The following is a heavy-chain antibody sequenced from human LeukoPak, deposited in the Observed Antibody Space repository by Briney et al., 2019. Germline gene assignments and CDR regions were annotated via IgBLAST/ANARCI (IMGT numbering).Heavy chain of an antibody. V-gene: IGHV1-46*01. Sequence: GASVKVSCKASGYTFTSYYMHWVRQAPGQGLEWMGIINPSGGSTSYARKFQGRVTMTRDTSTSTVYMELSSLRSEDTAVYYCARAAGALRVFDYWGQGALVTVSS. CDR3: ARAAGALRVFDY. D-gene: IGHD1-26*01. J-gene: IGHJ4*02. CDR1: GYTFTSYY. CDR2: INPSGGST.